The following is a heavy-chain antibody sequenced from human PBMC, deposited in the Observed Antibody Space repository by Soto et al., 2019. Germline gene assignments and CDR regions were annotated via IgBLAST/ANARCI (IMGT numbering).Heavy chain of an antibody. CDR1: GFTFGDYA. D-gene: IGHD6-6*01. V-gene: IGHV3-49*03. J-gene: IGHJ4*02. CDR3: TRADSSSSFAY. CDR2: IRSKAYGGTT. Sequence: PGGSLRLSCTASGFTFGDYAMSWFRQAPGKGLEWVGFIRSKAYGGTTEYAASVKGRFTISRDDSKSIAYLQMNSLKTEDTAVYYCTRADSSSSFAYWGQGTLVTVSS.